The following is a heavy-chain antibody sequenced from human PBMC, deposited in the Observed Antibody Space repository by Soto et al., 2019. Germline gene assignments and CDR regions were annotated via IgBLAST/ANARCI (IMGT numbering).Heavy chain of an antibody. CDR1: GFTFSSYG. Sequence: GGSLRLSCAASGFTFSSYGMHWVRQAPGKGLEWVAVISYDGSNKYYADSVKDRFTISRDNSKNTLYLQMNSLRAEDTAVYYCAKAVDTAMVLDLDYWGQGTLVTVSS. V-gene: IGHV3-30*18. CDR3: AKAVDTAMVLDLDY. CDR2: ISYDGSNK. J-gene: IGHJ4*02. D-gene: IGHD5-18*01.